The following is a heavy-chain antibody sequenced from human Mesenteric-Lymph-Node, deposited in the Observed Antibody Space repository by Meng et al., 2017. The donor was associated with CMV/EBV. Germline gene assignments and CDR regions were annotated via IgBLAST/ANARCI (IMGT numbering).Heavy chain of an antibody. J-gene: IGHJ5*02. CDR1: GFTFSSYS. CDR2: ISFSSNTI. CDR3: ATGDSSGYLGLGDP. Sequence: GESLKISCAASGFTFSSYSMNWVRQAPGKGLEWVSYISFSSNTIYYADSVKGRFTISRDNAKNSLYLQMNSLRAEDTAVYYCATGDSSGYLGLGDPWGQGTLVTVSS. V-gene: IGHV3-48*04. D-gene: IGHD3-22*01.